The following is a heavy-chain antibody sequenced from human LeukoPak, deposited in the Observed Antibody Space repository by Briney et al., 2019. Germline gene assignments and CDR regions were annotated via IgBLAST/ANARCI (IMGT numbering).Heavy chain of an antibody. CDR1: GFTFRSYG. CDR3: AKEIYGDSTGARFQH. V-gene: IGHV3-23*01. D-gene: IGHD4-17*01. Sequence: GGSLRLSCVASGFTFRSYGMSWVRQAPGKGLEWVSAISDSGGSTYYADSVKGRFTISRDNSKNTLYLQMNSLRAEDTAVYYCAKEIYGDSTGARFQHWGQGTLLAVSS. CDR2: ISDSGGST. J-gene: IGHJ1*01.